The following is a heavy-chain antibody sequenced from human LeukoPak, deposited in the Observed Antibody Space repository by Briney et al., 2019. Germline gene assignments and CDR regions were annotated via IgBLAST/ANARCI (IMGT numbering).Heavy chain of an antibody. D-gene: IGHD1-26*01. J-gene: IGHJ4*02. CDR2: INHSGST. CDR3: ARQVYSGTHYFDY. V-gene: IGHV4-34*01. CDR1: GGSFSGYY. Sequence: SETLSLTCAVYGGSFSGYYWSWIRQPPGKGLEWIGEINHSGSTKYNPSLKSRVTISVDTSKNQFSLRLSSVTAADTAVYYCARQVYSGTHYFDYWGQGTLVTVSS.